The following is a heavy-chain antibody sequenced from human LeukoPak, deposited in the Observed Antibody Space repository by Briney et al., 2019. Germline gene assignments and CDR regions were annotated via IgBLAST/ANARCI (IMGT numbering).Heavy chain of an antibody. CDR3: ARAPILGYCTNGVCYIEQ. V-gene: IGHV1-69*05. CDR2: TIPIFGTA. D-gene: IGHD2-8*01. CDR1: GGTFSSYA. Sequence: SVKVSCKASGGTFSSYAISWVRQAPGQGLEWMGGTIPIFGTANYAQKFQGRVTITTDESTSTAYMELSSLRSEDTAVYYCARAPILGYCTNGVCYIEQWGQGTLVTVSS. J-gene: IGHJ4*02.